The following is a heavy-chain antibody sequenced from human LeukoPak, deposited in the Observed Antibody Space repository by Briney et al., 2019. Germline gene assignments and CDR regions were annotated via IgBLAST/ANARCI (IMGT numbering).Heavy chain of an antibody. Sequence: GASVKVSCKASGYTFTGYYMHWVRQAPGQGLEWMGWINPNSGGTNYAQKFQGRVTMTRDTSISTAYMELSRLRSDDTAVYYCARSPPRGPAEPVDYWGQGTLVTVSS. CDR3: ARSPPRGPAEPVDY. CDR2: INPNSGGT. CDR1: GYTFTGYY. D-gene: IGHD2-2*01. V-gene: IGHV1-2*02. J-gene: IGHJ4*02.